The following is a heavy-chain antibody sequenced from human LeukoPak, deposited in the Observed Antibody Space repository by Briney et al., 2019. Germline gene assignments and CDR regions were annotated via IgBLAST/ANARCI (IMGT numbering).Heavy chain of an antibody. J-gene: IGHJ6*02. CDR2: ISSSGSTI. CDR1: GFTFSSYE. V-gene: IGHV3-48*03. D-gene: IGHD2-2*01. Sequence: GGSLRLSCAASGFTFSSYEMNWVRQAPGKGLEWVSYISSSGSTIYYADSVKGRFTISRDNAKNSLFLQMNSLRADDTAVYYCARDMSAAERAMDVWGQGTTVTVSS. CDR3: ARDMSAAERAMDV.